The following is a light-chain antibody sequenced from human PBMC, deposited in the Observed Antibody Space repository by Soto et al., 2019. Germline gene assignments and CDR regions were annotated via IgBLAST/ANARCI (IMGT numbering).Light chain of an antibody. CDR1: SGHSSYA. J-gene: IGLJ2*01. CDR3: QTWGTGIQV. CDR2: LNSDGSH. Sequence: QSALTQSPSASASLGASVKLTCTLSSGHSSYAIAWHQQQPEKGPRYLMKLNSDGSHSKGDGIPDRFSGSSSGAARYLTISSLQSEDEADYYCQTWGTGIQVFGGGTKVTVL. V-gene: IGLV4-69*01.